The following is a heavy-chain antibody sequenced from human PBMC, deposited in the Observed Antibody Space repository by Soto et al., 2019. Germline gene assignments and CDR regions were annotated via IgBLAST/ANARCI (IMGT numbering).Heavy chain of an antibody. D-gene: IGHD6-6*01. CDR2: INHSGST. V-gene: IGHV4-34*01. CDR3: ARVGVYSSSSGPYNWFDP. CDR1: GGSFSGYY. Sequence: SETLSLTCAVYGGSFSGYYWSWIRQPSGKGLEWIGEINHSGSTNYNPSLKSRVTISADTSKNQFSLNLSSVTAADTAVYYCARVGVYSSSSGPYNWFDPWGQGTLVTVSS. J-gene: IGHJ5*02.